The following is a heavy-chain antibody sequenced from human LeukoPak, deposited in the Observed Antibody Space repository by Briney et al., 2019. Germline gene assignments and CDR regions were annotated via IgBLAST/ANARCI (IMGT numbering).Heavy chain of an antibody. D-gene: IGHD3-22*01. V-gene: IGHV3-74*01. Sequence: GGSLRLSCAGSGFTFSTYWMHWVRQAPGGGLVWVSGINTDGSTTSYADSVKGRFTISRDNAKNSLYLQMNSLRAEDTAVYYCAREGYYYDSSGYYSDWGQGTLVTVSS. CDR2: INTDGSTT. CDR3: AREGYYYDSSGYYSD. CDR1: GFTFSTYW. J-gene: IGHJ4*02.